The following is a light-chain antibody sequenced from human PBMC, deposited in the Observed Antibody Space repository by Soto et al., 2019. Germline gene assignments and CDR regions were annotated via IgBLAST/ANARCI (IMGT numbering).Light chain of an antibody. CDR1: QSVSSN. Sequence: EIVMTQSPATLSVSPGERATLSCRASQSVSSNLAWYQQKPGQAPRLLIYGASTRATSIPARFSGSGSGTEFTLTISSRQSEDFAVYWPPWTFGQGTKVEIK. J-gene: IGKJ1*01. CDR3: PWT. V-gene: IGKV3-15*01. CDR2: GAS.